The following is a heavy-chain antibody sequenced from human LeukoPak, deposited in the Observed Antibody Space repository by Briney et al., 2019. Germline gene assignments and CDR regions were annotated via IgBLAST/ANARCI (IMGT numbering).Heavy chain of an antibody. Sequence: ASVKVSCTASGYTFTGYYMHWVRQAPGQGLEWVGWINPNSGGTNYAQKFQGRVTMTRDTSISTPYMELSRLRSDDTAVYYCARDPPSNDSDYDFWSGYRTYGMDVWGQGTTVTVSS. CDR1: GYTFTGYY. J-gene: IGHJ6*02. CDR2: INPNSGGT. D-gene: IGHD3-3*01. V-gene: IGHV1-2*02. CDR3: ARDPPSNDSDYDFWSGYRTYGMDV.